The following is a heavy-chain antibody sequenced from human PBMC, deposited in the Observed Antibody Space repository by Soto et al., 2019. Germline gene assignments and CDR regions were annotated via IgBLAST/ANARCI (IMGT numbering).Heavy chain of an antibody. Sequence: EVQLVESGGGLGTPGGSLRLSCAASGFTFSSYSMNWVRQAPGKGLEWVSSISSSSSYIYYADSVKGRFTISRDNAKNSLYLQMNSLRAEDTAVYYCAGGRTTDDWYYYYGMAVWGQGTTVTVSS. V-gene: IGHV3-21*01. J-gene: IGHJ6*02. D-gene: IGHD4-17*01. CDR2: ISSSSSYI. CDR1: GFTFSSYS. CDR3: AGGRTTDDWYYYYGMAV.